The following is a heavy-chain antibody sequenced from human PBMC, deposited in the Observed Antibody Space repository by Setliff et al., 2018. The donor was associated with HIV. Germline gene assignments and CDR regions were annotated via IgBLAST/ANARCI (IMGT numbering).Heavy chain of an antibody. CDR1: GFTFSIYE. D-gene: IGHD1-26*01. J-gene: IGHJ4*02. V-gene: IGHV3-48*03. CDR3: ARDDPAGGIDF. Sequence: GGSLRLSCAASGFTFSIYEMNWVRQAPGKGLEWVSYMTASGSNIYYADSVKGRFTISRDDAKNSLYLQMNSLRAEDTAIYYCARDDPAGGIDFWGQGTLVTVSS. CDR2: MTASGSNI.